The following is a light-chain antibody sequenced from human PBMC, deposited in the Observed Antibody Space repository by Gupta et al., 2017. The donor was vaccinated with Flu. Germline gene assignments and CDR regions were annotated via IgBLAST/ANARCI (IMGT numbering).Light chain of an antibody. CDR1: QNVRDNY. J-gene: IGKJ4*01. CDR2: GAS. CDR3: QQYGGAPYT. Sequence: GTLSLSPGERATLSCRASQNVRDNYLAWHQQKPGQAPRLLIYGASSRATGIPDRFGDSGSGTDFTLTINRLEPDDFALYYCQQYGGAPYTFGGGTKVEV. V-gene: IGKV3-20*01.